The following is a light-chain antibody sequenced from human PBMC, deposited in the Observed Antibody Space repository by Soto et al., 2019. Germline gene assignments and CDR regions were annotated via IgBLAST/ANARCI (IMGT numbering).Light chain of an antibody. CDR2: LNNDGSH. Sequence: QSVLTQSPSASASLGASVKLTCTLSSGHNTYAIAWHQQQPEKGPRYLMNLNNDGSHSKGDGIPDRFSGSSSGAERYLTISSLQSEDEADYYCQTWGTGDWVFGGGTKLTVL. CDR3: QTWGTGDWV. J-gene: IGLJ3*02. V-gene: IGLV4-69*01. CDR1: SGHNTYA.